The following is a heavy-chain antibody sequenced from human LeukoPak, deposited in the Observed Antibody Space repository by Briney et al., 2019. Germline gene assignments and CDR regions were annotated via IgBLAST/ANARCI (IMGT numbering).Heavy chain of an antibody. V-gene: IGHV3-30*04. CDR3: ASGIAAAEVDRAMDV. CDR1: GFTFSSCA. Sequence: PGGSLRLSCAASGFTFSSCAMHWVRQAPGKGLEWVAVISYDGSNKYYADSVKGRFTISRDNSKNTLYLQMRAEDTAVYYCASGIAAAEVDRAMDVWGKGTTVTVSS. J-gene: IGHJ6*03. CDR2: ISYDGSNK. D-gene: IGHD6-13*01.